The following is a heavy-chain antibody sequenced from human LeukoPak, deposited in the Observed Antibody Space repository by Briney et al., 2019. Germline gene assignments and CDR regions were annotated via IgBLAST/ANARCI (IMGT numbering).Heavy chain of an antibody. CDR2: IYTSGST. CDR3: AREEVRRAVAGYFDY. Sequence: SETLSLTCTVSGGSISSGSYYWSWIRQPAGKGLEWIGRIYTSGSTNYNPSLKSRVTMSVDTSKNQFSLKLSSVTAADTAVYYCAREEVRRAVAGYFDYWGQGTLVTVSS. CDR1: GGSISSGSYY. V-gene: IGHV4-61*02. D-gene: IGHD6-19*01. J-gene: IGHJ4*02.